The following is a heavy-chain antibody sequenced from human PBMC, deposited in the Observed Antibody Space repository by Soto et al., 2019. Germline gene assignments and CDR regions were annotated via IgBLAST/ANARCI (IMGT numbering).Heavy chain of an antibody. CDR1: GGAISSSRCH. V-gene: IGHV4-39*02. Sequence: PSETLSLTCTVSGGAISSSRCHWGWIRQPPGKGLEWIASIKYSGTTFYNPSLKSRVTLSVDTSKNQFALKLSSVSAAETAVYYCARDKITGLFDYWGQGTLVTVS. CDR3: ARDKITGLFDY. D-gene: IGHD2-8*02. J-gene: IGHJ4*02. CDR2: IKYSGTT.